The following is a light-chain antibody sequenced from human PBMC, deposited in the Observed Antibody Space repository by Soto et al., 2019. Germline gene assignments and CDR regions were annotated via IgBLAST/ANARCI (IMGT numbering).Light chain of an antibody. Sequence: EIVMTQSPATQSVTPGDRATLSCRASQRASSSLAGYQQIPAQAPWLLIYDASTSATGIPARFGGSGSGTEFTLTICSPQSEDFAVYYCQQYNNWPPLTFGGGTKVELK. CDR1: QRASSS. CDR2: DAS. V-gene: IGKV3-15*01. CDR3: QQYNNWPPLT. J-gene: IGKJ4*01.